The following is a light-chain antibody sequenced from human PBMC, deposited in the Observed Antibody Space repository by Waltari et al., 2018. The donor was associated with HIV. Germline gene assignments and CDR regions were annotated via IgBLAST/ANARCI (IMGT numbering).Light chain of an antibody. CDR1: QKIGTY. J-gene: IGKJ1*01. Sequence: DIQMTQSPRSLSASVGGTVTFTCRSSQKIGTYVNLYQHISGRPPRLLIFSASSLQRGISSLFSARGSGTDFTLTINNVQSEDFATYYCEQSYDFPRTFGQGTTVE. V-gene: IGKV1-39*01. CDR3: EQSYDFPRT. CDR2: SAS.